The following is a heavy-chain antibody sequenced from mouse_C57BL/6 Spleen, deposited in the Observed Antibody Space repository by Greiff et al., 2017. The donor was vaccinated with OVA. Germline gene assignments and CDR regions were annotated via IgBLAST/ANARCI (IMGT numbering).Heavy chain of an antibody. CDR1: GYTFTSYW. CDR3: ARSMDY. V-gene: IGHV1-69*01. J-gene: IGHJ4*01. CDR2: IDPSDSYT. Sequence: QVQLKQPGAELVMPGASVKLSCKASGYTFTSYWMHWVKQRPGQGLEWIGEIDPSDSYTNYNQKFKGKSTLTVDKSSSTAYMQLSSLTSEDSAVYYCARSMDYGGQGTSVTVSS.